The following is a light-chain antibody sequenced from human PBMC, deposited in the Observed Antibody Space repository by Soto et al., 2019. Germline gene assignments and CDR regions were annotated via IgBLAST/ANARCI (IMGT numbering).Light chain of an antibody. V-gene: IGKV1-5*03. CDR3: QHYNSYSEA. Sequence: DIQMTQSPSTLSASVGDRVTITCRASQSISSWLAWYQQKTGKAPKLLIYKASTLKSGVPSRFSGSGSGTEFTLTISSLQPDDFATYYCQHYNSYSEAFGQGTRWIS. CDR1: QSISSW. J-gene: IGKJ1*01. CDR2: KAS.